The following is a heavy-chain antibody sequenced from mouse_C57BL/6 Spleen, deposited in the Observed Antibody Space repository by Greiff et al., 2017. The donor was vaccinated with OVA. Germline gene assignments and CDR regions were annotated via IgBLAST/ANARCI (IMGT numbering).Heavy chain of an antibody. CDR2: IDPSDSYT. Sequence: QVQLQQPGAELVKPGASVKLSCKASGYTFTSYWMQWVKQRPGKGLEWIGEIDPSDSYTNYNQKFKGKATLTVDTSASTAYMQLSSLTSEDSAVYYCGRRWLGWYFDVWGTGTTVTVSS. J-gene: IGHJ1*03. CDR1: GYTFTSYW. D-gene: IGHD1-1*02. CDR3: GRRWLGWYFDV. V-gene: IGHV1-50*01.